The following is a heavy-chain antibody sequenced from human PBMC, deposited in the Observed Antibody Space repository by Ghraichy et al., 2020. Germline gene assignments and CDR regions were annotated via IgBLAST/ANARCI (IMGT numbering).Heavy chain of an antibody. V-gene: IGHV4-59*08. CDR2: IYYSGST. D-gene: IGHD2-15*01. CDR3: ASLYCSGGSCYLGY. J-gene: IGHJ4*02. CDR1: GGSISSYY. Sequence: SETLSLTCTVSGGSISSYYWSWIRQPPGKGLEWIRYIYYSGSTNYNPSLKSRVTISVDTSKNQFSLKLSSVTAADTAVYYCASLYCSGGSCYLGYWGQGTLVTVSS.